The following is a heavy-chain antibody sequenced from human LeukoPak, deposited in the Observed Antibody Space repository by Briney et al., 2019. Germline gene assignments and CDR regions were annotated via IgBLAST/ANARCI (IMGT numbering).Heavy chain of an antibody. CDR2: ISYDGTNK. CDR3: ARAGVKYFGSHYFDY. CDR1: GFPFRYYA. V-gene: IGHV3-30-3*01. Sequence: GSLRLFCAASGFPFRYYALHWVRQAPGQGLEWVAVISYDGTNKYYTDSVKGRFTISRDNSKNTLYLQMNNLRAEDTAIYYCARAGVKYFGSHYFDYWGQGTLVTVSS. D-gene: IGHD3-10*01. J-gene: IGHJ4*02.